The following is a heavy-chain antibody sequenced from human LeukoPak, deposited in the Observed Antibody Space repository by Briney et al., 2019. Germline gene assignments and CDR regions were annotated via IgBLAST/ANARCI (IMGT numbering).Heavy chain of an antibody. CDR2: VYYSGST. CDR3: ARSADQWLVRVSWFDP. CDR1: GGSISSYY. Sequence: SETLSLTCTVSGGSISSYYWSWIRQPPGKGLEWIGYVYYSGSTNYNPSLKSRVTISVDTSKNQFSLKLSSVTAADTAVYYCARSADQWLVRVSWFDPWGQGTLVTVSS. J-gene: IGHJ5*02. V-gene: IGHV4-59*01. D-gene: IGHD6-19*01.